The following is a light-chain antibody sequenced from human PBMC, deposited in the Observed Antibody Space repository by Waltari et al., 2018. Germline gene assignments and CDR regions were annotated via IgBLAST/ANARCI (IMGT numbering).Light chain of an antibody. CDR2: RSD. Sequence: QSVLTQPPSASGTPGQRVTISCSGSASNIGGNLVNWYQQLPGKAPKLLIYRSDQRPSGCPYRFTASRTGTSASLAISGLQSEDEADYFGASWDDSLNGHWVFGGGTKVTVL. CDR1: ASNIGGNL. CDR3: ASWDDSLNGHWV. V-gene: IGLV1-44*01. J-gene: IGLJ3*02.